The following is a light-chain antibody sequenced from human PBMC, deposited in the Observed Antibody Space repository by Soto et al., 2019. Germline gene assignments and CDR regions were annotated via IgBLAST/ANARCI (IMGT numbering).Light chain of an antibody. CDR1: QTIGNL. J-gene: IGKJ2*01. V-gene: IGKV1-39*01. CDR2: GVS. Sequence: DIQMTQSPSSLSGSVGDRITVTCLSSQTIGNLLNWYQQKPGKPPKVLIYGVSTLYSGVPSRFSGSGRGTNFTLTITGLQPGDFATYFCQQSYSVPYTFGQGTTVDIK. CDR3: QQSYSVPYT.